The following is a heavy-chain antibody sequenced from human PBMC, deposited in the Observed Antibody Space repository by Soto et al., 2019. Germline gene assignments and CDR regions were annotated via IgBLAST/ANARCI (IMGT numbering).Heavy chain of an antibody. CDR3: ARDAYGDYAG. CDR1: GYTFTSYA. J-gene: IGHJ4*02. CDR2: ISAYNGNT. Sequence: SVKVSFKASGYTFTSYAISCIRQAPGQGLEWMGWISAYNGNTNYAQKLQGRVTMTTDTSTSTAYMELRSLRSDDTAVYYCARDAYGDYAGWGQGTLVTVSS. D-gene: IGHD4-17*01. V-gene: IGHV1-18*01.